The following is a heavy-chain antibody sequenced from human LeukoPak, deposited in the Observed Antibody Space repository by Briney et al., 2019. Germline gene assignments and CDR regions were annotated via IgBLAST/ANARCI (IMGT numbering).Heavy chain of an antibody. CDR2: ISAYNGNT. CDR3: ARAGTYCSSTSCHPRYSDY. J-gene: IGHJ4*02. CDR1: GYTFTSYG. V-gene: IGHV1-18*01. Sequence: ASVKVSCKPSGYTFTSYGISWVRQAPGQGLEWMGWISAYNGNTNYAQKLQGRVTMTTDTSTSTAYMELRSLRSDDTAVYYCARAGTYCSSTSCHPRYSDYWGQGTLVTVSS. D-gene: IGHD2-2*01.